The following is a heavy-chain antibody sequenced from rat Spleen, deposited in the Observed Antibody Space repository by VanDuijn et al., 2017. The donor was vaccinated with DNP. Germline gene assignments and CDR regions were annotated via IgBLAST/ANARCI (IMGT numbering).Heavy chain of an antibody. D-gene: IGHD1-2*01. V-gene: IGHV5-29*01. CDR3: ARQFYYYGSFDY. Sequence: EVKLVESGGGLVQPGRSLKLSCAASGFNFNDYWMGWVRQAPTKGLEWVATISYDGSSTYYRDSVKGRFTISRDNAKSTLYLQMESVRSEDTATYYCARQFYYYGSFDYWGQGVMVTVSS. CDR1: GFNFNDYW. CDR2: ISYDGSST. J-gene: IGHJ2*01.